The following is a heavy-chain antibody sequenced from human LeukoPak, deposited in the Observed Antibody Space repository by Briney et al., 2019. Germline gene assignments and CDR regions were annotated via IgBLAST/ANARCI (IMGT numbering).Heavy chain of an antibody. D-gene: IGHD6-6*01. Sequence: TSETLSLTCTASGCSISSYYWSWIRQPPGKGLEWIGYIYYGGSTNYNPSLKSRVTISVATSKNQCSLKLSSVTAADTAVYYCARDRASVADSRGFDPWGQGTLVTVSS. CDR1: GCSISSYY. J-gene: IGHJ5*02. V-gene: IGHV4-59*01. CDR3: ARDRASVADSRGFDP. CDR2: IYYGGST.